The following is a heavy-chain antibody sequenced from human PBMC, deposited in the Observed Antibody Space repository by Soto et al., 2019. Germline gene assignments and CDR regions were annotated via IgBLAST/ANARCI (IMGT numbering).Heavy chain of an antibody. Sequence: GGSLRLSCAASGFTFSSYGMHWVRQAPGKGLEWVAVIWYDGSNKYYADSVKGRFTISRDNSKNTLYLQMNSLRAEDTAVYYCARDQGICSSTSCYDPDFDYWGQGTLVTVSS. D-gene: IGHD2-2*01. V-gene: IGHV3-33*01. CDR2: IWYDGSNK. CDR1: GFTFSSYG. CDR3: ARDQGICSSTSCYDPDFDY. J-gene: IGHJ4*02.